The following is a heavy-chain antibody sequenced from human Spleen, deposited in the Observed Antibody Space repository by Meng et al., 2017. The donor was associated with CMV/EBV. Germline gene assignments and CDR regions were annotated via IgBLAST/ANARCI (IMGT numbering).Heavy chain of an antibody. D-gene: IGHD1-26*01. Sequence: GGSLRLSCAASGFTFSSYSMNWVRQAPGKGLEWVSYISSSSSTIYYADSVKGRFTISRDNAKNSLYLQMSGLRAEDTAVYYCGRDPEFGALDSWGQGTLVTVSS. CDR3: GRDPEFGALDS. J-gene: IGHJ4*02. CDR1: GFTFSSYS. V-gene: IGHV3-48*04. CDR2: ISSSSSTI.